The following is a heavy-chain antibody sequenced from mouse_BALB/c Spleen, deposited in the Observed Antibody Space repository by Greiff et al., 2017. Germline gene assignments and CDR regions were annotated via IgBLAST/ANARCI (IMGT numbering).Heavy chain of an antibody. D-gene: IGHD1-1*01. Sequence: EVQRVESGPGLVKPSQSLSLTCSVTGYSITSGYYWNWIRQFPGNKLEWMGYISYDGSNNYNPSLKNRISITRDTSKNQFFLKLNSVTTEDTATYYCARKTVVATVDYWGQGTTLTVSS. CDR1: GYSITSGYY. CDR3: ARKTVVATVDY. CDR2: ISYDGSN. V-gene: IGHV3-6*02. J-gene: IGHJ2*01.